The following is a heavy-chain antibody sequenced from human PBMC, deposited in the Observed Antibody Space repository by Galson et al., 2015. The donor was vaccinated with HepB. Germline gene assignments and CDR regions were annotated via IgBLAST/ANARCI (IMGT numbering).Heavy chain of an antibody. CDR2: ISYDGTNK. D-gene: IGHD1-7*01. J-gene: IGHJ6*02. CDR3: ARDSITGTNHYYGTDV. V-gene: IGHV3-30-3*01. Sequence: SLRLSCAASGFSFSSFAMHWVRQAPGKGLEWVAVISYDGTNKHFADSVKGRFTISRDNSKLYLEMNSLRAEDSAVYYCARDSITGTNHYYGTDVWGQGTTVTVSS. CDR1: GFSFSSFA.